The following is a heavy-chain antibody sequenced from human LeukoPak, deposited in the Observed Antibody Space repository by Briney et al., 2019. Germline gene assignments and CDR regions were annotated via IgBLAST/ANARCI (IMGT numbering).Heavy chain of an antibody. Sequence: GGSLRLSCAASGFIFSSYWMSWVRQAPGKGLEWVANIKQDGSEKYYVDSVKGRFTISRDNAKNSLYLQMNSLRDEDTAVYYCARNYYFDYWGQGTLVTVSS. CDR3: ARNYYFDY. CDR1: GFIFSSYW. V-gene: IGHV3-7*02. CDR2: IKQDGSEK. J-gene: IGHJ4*02.